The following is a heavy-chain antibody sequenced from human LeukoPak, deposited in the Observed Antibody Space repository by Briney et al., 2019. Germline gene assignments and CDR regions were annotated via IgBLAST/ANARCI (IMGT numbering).Heavy chain of an antibody. D-gene: IGHD6-13*01. CDR2: ISWNSGSI. V-gene: IGHV3-9*01. CDR1: GFTFDDYA. Sequence: GGSLRLSCAASGFTFDDYAMHWVRQAPGKGLEWVSGISWNSGSIGYADSVKGRFTISRDNAKNSLYLQMNSLRAEDTALYYCAKASRPGIAAAGRTNYFDYWGQGTLVTVSS. J-gene: IGHJ4*02. CDR3: AKASRPGIAAAGRTNYFDY.